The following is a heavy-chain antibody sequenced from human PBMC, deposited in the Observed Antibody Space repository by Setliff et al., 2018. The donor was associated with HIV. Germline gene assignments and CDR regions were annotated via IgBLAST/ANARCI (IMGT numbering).Heavy chain of an antibody. CDR2: IIPILSVA. Sequence: SVKVSCKASGGTFNTYVISWLRQAPGQGLEWMGGIIPILSVANYAQKFQGRLTITADKSTNTAYMELSSLKSDDTAVYYCARGPEEGDCSGGSCYGNFDPWGQGTLVTVSS. V-gene: IGHV1-69*10. CDR3: ARGPEEGDCSGGSCYGNFDP. CDR1: GGTFNTYV. J-gene: IGHJ5*02. D-gene: IGHD2-15*01.